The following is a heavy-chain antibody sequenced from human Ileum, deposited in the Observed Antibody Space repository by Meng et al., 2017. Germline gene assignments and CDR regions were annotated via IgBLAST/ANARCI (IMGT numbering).Heavy chain of an antibody. D-gene: IGHD6-13*01. Sequence: GESLKISCAASGFTFSSHSMYWVRQAPGKGLEWVSSISSSSSYIYYADSVRGRFTISRDNAEKSLSLPMDSLRAEDTAVYYCARETAPGTQRQFDYWGQGTLVTVSS. CDR2: ISSSSSYI. CDR3: ARETAPGTQRQFDY. V-gene: IGHV3-21*01. CDR1: GFTFSSHS. J-gene: IGHJ4*02.